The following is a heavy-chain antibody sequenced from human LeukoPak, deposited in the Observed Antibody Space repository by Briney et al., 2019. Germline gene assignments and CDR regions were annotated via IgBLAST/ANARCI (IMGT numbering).Heavy chain of an antibody. CDR2: IIPIFGTA. Sequence: SVKVSCKASGGTFSSYAISWVRQAPGQGLEWVGGIIPIFGTANYAQKFQGRVTITADESTSTAYMELSSLRSEDTAVYYCARSDPPGYSSGWYLRFDPWGQGTLVTVSS. J-gene: IGHJ5*02. V-gene: IGHV1-69*01. D-gene: IGHD6-19*01. CDR3: ARSDPPGYSSGWYLRFDP. CDR1: GGTFSSYA.